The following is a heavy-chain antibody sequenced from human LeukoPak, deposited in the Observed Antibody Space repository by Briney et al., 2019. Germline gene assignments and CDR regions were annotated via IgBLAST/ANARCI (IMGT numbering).Heavy chain of an antibody. CDR3: ARGRDGYNVRFDY. Sequence: PSETLSLTCAVSGGSISSGGYSWRWIRQPPGKGLEWIGYIYHSGSTYYNPSLKSRVTISVDRSKNQFSLKLSSVTAADTAVYYCARGRDGYNVRFDYWGQGTLVTVSS. CDR2: IYHSGST. D-gene: IGHD5-12*01. CDR1: GGSISSGGYS. V-gene: IGHV4-30-2*01. J-gene: IGHJ4*02.